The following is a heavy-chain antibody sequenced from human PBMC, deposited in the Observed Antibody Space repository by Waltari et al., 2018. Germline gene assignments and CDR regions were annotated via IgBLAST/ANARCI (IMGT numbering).Heavy chain of an antibody. CDR2: IYTSGST. J-gene: IGHJ4*02. V-gene: IGHV4-61*02. D-gene: IGHD5-12*01. CDR1: GGSISSGSFY. CDR3: ARGGYSGWIALGYFEY. Sequence: QVQLQESGPGLVKPSQTLSLTCTVSGGSISSGSFYWSWIRPPAGKGLEGMGRIYTSGSTNYNPSLESRVTISVDMSKNQFSLKLSSVTAADTAVYYCARGGYSGWIALGYFEYWGQGALVTVSS.